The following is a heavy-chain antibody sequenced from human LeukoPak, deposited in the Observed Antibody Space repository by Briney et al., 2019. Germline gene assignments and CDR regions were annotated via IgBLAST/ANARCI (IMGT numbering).Heavy chain of an antibody. CDR3: ARRCGGAGCRYFDL. J-gene: IGHJ2*01. CDR1: GGSISSSSYY. CDR2: IYYSGST. V-gene: IGHV4-39*07. D-gene: IGHD2-21*01. Sequence: SETLSLTCTVSGGSISSSSYYWGWIRQPPGKGLEWIGSIYYSGSTYYNPSLKSRVTMSVDTSKNQFSLKLSSVTAADTAVYYCARRCGGAGCRYFDLWGRGTLVTVSS.